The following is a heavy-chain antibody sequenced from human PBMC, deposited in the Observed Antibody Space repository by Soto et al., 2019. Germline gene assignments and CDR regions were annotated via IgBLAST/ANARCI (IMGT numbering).Heavy chain of an antibody. CDR3: ASDSTGWFDP. J-gene: IGHJ5*02. D-gene: IGHD7-27*01. CDR2: FYTSGNT. Sequence: ATLSLTCTFSGGSVSSYYWSWIRQPAGKGLEWIGRFYTSGNTNYNPSLKSRVTMSLDTSKNQFSLKLSSVTAADTAVYFCASDSTGWFDPWGQGTLVTVSS. CDR1: GGSVSSYY. V-gene: IGHV4-4*07.